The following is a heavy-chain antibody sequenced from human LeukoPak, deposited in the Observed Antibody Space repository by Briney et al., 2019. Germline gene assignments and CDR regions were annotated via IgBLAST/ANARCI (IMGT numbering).Heavy chain of an antibody. CDR3: AKDLDIVATITGN. D-gene: IGHD5-12*01. J-gene: IGHJ4*02. V-gene: IGHV3-11*01. CDR1: GFTFSDYY. Sequence: GSLRLSCAASGFTFSDYYMSWIRQAPGKGLEWVSYISSSGSTIYYADSVKGRFTISRDNAKNSLYLQMNSLRAEDTAVYYCAKDLDIVATITGNWGQGTLVTVSS. CDR2: ISSSGSTI.